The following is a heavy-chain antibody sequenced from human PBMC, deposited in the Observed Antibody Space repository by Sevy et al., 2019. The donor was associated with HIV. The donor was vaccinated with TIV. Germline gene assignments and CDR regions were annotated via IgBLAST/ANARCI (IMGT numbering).Heavy chain of an antibody. CDR2: IQYDGSNK. J-gene: IGHJ4*02. V-gene: IGHV3-30*02. Sequence: GGSLRLSCAASGFSYSSYGMYCVRQAPGKGLEWVAYIQYDGSNKDYADSVKGRFTISRDNSKNTLDLQMNSLRVEDTAVYYCVKEGGGEGGDHWGQGTLVTVSS. CDR3: VKEGGGEGGDH. CDR1: GFSYSSYG. D-gene: IGHD2-21*01.